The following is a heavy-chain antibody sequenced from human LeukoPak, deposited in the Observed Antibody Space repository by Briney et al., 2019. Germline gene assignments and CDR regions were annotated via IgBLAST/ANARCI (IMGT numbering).Heavy chain of an antibody. CDR3: AKGSGINHYHWIDP. V-gene: IGHV3-23*01. CDR1: EFTFSNYA. J-gene: IGHJ5*02. CDR2: ISGGGGST. Sequence: GGSLRLSCAASEFTFSNYAMNWVRQAPGKGLEWDSGISGGGGSTFYTDSVKARFTISRDNSKNTLYLQMDSVRAEDTALYYCAKGSGINHYHWIDPWGQGTLVSVSS. D-gene: IGHD1-14*01.